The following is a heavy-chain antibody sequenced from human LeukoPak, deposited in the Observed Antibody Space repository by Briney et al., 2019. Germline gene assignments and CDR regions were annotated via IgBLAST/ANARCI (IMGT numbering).Heavy chain of an antibody. CDR1: GFTFSSYA. CDR2: ISGSGGST. D-gene: IGHD3-22*01. J-gene: IGHJ4*02. V-gene: IGHV3-23*01. CDR3: AKDTGYYDSSGYYHHY. Sequence: GGSLRLSCAASGFTFSSYAMSWVRQAPGKGLQWVSAISGSGGSTYYADSLKGRFTISRDNSKNTLYLQMNSLRAEDTAVYYCAKDTGYYDSSGYYHHYWGQGTLVTVSS.